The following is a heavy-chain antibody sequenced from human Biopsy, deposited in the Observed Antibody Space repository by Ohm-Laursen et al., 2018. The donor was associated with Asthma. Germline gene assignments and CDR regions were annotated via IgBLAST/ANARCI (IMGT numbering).Heavy chain of an antibody. J-gene: IGHJ4*02. CDR1: GYTFRSYG. CDR2: ISPFTGDT. Sequence: SVKVSCKASGYTFRSYGVSWVRQAPGQGLEWMGWISPFTGDTHFGQKFQGRVTMTTDTSTDTAYMELRSLRSDDTAVYYCARHPYNFGGFDYWGQGSPVLVSS. CDR3: ARHPYNFGGFDY. D-gene: IGHD5-24*01. V-gene: IGHV1-18*04.